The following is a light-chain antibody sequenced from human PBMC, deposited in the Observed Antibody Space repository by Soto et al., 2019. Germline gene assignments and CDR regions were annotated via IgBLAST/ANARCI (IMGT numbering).Light chain of an antibody. J-gene: IGKJ4*01. CDR3: LQYNNWPLT. CDR2: GAS. Sequence: EIVMTQSPATQSVSPGERATLSCRASQSVNSDLAWYQQKPGQPPRLLIYGASTRAPGIPARFSGSGSGTEFTLTISSLQSEDFALYYCLQYNNWPLTFGGGTKVDIK. V-gene: IGKV3-15*01. CDR1: QSVNSD.